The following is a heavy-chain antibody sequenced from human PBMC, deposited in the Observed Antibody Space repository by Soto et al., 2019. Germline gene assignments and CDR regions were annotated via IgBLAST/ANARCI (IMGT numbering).Heavy chain of an antibody. CDR1: GFTFDDYA. Sequence: EVQLVEAGGGLVQPGRSLRLSCAGSGFTFDDYAMHWVRQAAGKGLEWVSGISWDSDMIEYADSVQGRFTISRDNAKKFLDLQMNRPRPEDTALDFRAKGMNPKFPESYAYAAFDKWGLGTMITVSS. V-gene: IGHV3-9*01. D-gene: IGHD3-16*01. J-gene: IGHJ3*02. CDR2: ISWDSDMI. CDR3: AKGMNPKFPESYAYAAFDK.